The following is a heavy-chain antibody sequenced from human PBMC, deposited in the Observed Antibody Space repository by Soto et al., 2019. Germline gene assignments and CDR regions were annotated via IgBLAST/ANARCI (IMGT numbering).Heavy chain of an antibody. Sequence: QVQLQESGPGLVKPAETLSLSCTVSGGSINNYYWSWIRQPPGKGLEWIGYIYYSGTTSYNPSLNSRVTMSVDRSKKQFSLKVNSVTAADTAVYYCARESYYGSGATVVAYWGQGTLVTVSS. V-gene: IGHV4-59*01. CDR1: GGSINNYY. CDR3: ARESYYGSGATVVAY. CDR2: IYYSGTT. J-gene: IGHJ4*02. D-gene: IGHD3-10*01.